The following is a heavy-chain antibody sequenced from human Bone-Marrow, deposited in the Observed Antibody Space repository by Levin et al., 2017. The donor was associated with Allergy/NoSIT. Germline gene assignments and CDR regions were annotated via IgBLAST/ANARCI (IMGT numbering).Heavy chain of an antibody. CDR3: ARAVEMATIRVDAFDI. J-gene: IGHJ3*02. Sequence: GESLKISCAASGFTFSSYSMNWVRQAPGKGLEWVSSISSSSSYIYYADSVKGRFTISRDNAKNSLYLQMNSLRAEDTAVYYCARAVEMATIRVDAFDIWGQGTMVTVSS. CDR1: GFTFSSYS. D-gene: IGHD5-24*01. V-gene: IGHV3-21*01. CDR2: ISSSSSYI.